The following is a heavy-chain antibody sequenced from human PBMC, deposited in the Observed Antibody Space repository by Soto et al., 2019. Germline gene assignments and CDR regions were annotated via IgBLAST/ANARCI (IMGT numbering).Heavy chain of an antibody. CDR2: IYHSGST. CDR1: GGSISSYY. D-gene: IGHD1-1*01. Sequence: SETLSLTCTVSGGSISSYYWSWIRQPPGKGLEWIGYIYHSGSTNYNPSLKSRVTISVDKSKNQFSLQLSSVTAADTALYFCAGHDNMTLGSKYLDSWGRGTLVTV. J-gene: IGHJ4*02. CDR3: AGHDNMTLGSKYLDS. V-gene: IGHV4-59*12.